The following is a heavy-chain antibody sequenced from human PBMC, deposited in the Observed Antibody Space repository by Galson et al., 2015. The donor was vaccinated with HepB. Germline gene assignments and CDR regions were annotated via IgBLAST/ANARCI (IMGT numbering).Heavy chain of an antibody. CDR2: ISWNSGSI. CDR3: AKMGGRGGNYYDSSGYYLSLRYLDY. J-gene: IGHJ4*02. V-gene: IGHV3-9*01. Sequence: SLRLSCAASGFTFDDYAMHWVRQAPGKGLEWVSGISWNSGSIGYADSVKGRFTISRDNAKNSLYLQMNSLRAEDTALYYCAKMGGRGGNYYDSSGYYLSLRYLDYWGQGTLVTVSS. CDR1: GFTFDDYA. D-gene: IGHD3-22*01.